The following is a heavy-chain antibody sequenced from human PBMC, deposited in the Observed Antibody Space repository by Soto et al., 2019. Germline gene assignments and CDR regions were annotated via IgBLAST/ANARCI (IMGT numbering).Heavy chain of an antibody. J-gene: IGHJ6*02. Sequence: PGGSLRLSCGASGFTFSSYGMHWVRQGPGNGLEWVAFISYDSTKTYYADSVKGRFTISRDNSNSALYVQMNSLTGEDTAVYYCARTRSAWSDFHYYSLDVWGQGTTVTVSS. CDR3: ARTRSAWSDFHYYSLDV. V-gene: IGHV3-30*03. D-gene: IGHD1-26*01. CDR1: GFTFSSYG. CDR2: ISYDSTKT.